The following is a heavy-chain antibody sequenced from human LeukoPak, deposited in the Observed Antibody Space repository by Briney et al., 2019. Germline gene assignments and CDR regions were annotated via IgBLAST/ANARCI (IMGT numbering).Heavy chain of an antibody. CDR2: MNPNSGNT. Sequence: ASVKVSCKASGYTSTSYDINWVRQATGQGLEWMGWMNPNSGNTGYAQKFQGRVTMTRNTSISTAYMELSSLRSEDTAVYYCARKITYYYGSGSYYKGDAFDIWGQGTMVTVSS. D-gene: IGHD3-10*01. V-gene: IGHV1-8*01. J-gene: IGHJ3*02. CDR1: GYTSTSYD. CDR3: ARKITYYYGSGSYYKGDAFDI.